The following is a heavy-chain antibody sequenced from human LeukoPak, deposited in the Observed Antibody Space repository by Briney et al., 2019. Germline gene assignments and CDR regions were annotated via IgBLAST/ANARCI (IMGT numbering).Heavy chain of an antibody. V-gene: IGHV4-4*07. CDR3: ARYSLGTGIYYMDV. Sequence: SETLSLTCTVSGGSISSYYWSWIRQPAGKGLEWIGRIYTSGSTNYNPSLKSRVTMSVDTSKNQFSLKLSSVTASDTAMYYCARYSLGTGIYYMDVWGKGTTVTVSS. CDR2: IYTSGST. CDR1: GGSISSYY. D-gene: IGHD1-1*01. J-gene: IGHJ6*03.